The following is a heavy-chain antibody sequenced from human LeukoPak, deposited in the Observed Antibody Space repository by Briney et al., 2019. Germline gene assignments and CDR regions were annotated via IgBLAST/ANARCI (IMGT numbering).Heavy chain of an antibody. CDR1: GFTVSSNY. Sequence: PGGSLRLSCAASGFTVSSNYMSWVRQAPGKGLEWVSVIYSGGSTYYADSVKGRFTISRDNSKNTLYLQMNSLRAEDTAVYYCAKGTTMIVVVPWFDPWGQGTLVTVSS. CDR3: AKGTTMIVVVPWFDP. CDR2: IYSGGST. J-gene: IGHJ5*02. V-gene: IGHV3-53*01. D-gene: IGHD3-22*01.